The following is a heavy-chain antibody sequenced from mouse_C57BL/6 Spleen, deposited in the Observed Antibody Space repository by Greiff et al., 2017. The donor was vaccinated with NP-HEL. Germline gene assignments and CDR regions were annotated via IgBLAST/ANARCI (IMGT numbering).Heavy chain of an antibody. J-gene: IGHJ2*01. Sequence: VQGVESGPGLVQPSQSLSITCTVSGFSLTSYGVHWVRQSPGKGLEWLGVIWSGGSTDYNAAFISRLSISKDNSKSQVFFKMNSLQADDTAIYYCARGGTTVVERVYFDYWGQGTTLTVSS. CDR2: IWSGGST. D-gene: IGHD1-1*01. CDR1: GFSLTSYG. CDR3: ARGGTTVVERVYFDY. V-gene: IGHV2-2*01.